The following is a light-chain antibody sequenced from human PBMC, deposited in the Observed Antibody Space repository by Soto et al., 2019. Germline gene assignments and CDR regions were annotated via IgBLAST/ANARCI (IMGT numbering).Light chain of an antibody. CDR3: QQYNSYSYT. J-gene: IGKJ2*01. Sequence: DIQMTQSPSTLSASVGDRVTITCRASQSVSSWLAWYQQKPGKAPKLLIYKASSLESGVPSRFSGSGSGTEFTFIISSLQPDDFATYYCQQYNSYSYTFGQGTKLETK. CDR2: KAS. CDR1: QSVSSW. V-gene: IGKV1-5*03.